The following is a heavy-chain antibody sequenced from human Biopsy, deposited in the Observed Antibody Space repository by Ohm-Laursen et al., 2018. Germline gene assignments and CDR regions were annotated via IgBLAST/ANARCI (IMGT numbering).Heavy chain of an antibody. CDR3: ARGEVTFGELIVSLDS. CDR1: GYNFISYS. CDR2: IRPLNGDT. J-gene: IGHJ4*02. V-gene: IGHV1-18*01. Sequence: SVKVSCNTSGYNFISYSINWVRQAPGQGLEWMGWIRPLNGDTKYGQKFQDRVIMTTDTSTSTVYMELTSLRSDDTAVYYCARGEVTFGELIVSLDSWGQGTLVTVSS. D-gene: IGHD3-16*02.